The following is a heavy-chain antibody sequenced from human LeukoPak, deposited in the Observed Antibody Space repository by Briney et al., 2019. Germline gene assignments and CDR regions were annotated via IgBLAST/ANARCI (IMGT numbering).Heavy chain of an antibody. CDR3: ARDPMAVAGSDFDY. CDR1: GYTFTSYG. D-gene: IGHD6-19*01. J-gene: IGHJ4*02. CDR2: ISAYNGNT. Sequence: ASVKVSCKASGYTFTSYGISWVRQAPGQGLEWMGWISAYNGNTNYAQKLQGRVTMTTDTSTSTAYMVLRSLRSDDTAVYYCARDPMAVAGSDFDYWGQGTLVTVSS. V-gene: IGHV1-18*01.